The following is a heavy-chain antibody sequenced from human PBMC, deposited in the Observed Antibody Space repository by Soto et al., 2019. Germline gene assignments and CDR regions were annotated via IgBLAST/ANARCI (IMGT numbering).Heavy chain of an antibody. CDR3: ASRDPGTSVDY. V-gene: IGHV4-4*02. J-gene: IGHJ4*02. CDR1: GGSFTSNNW. D-gene: IGHD1-7*01. CDR2: IYRTGST. Sequence: SETLSLTXAVSGGSFTSNNWWTWVHQPPGQGLEWIGEIYRTGSTNYNPSLKSRVTISLDKSENQFSLKVTSLTAADTAVYYCASRDPGTSVDYWGQGTLVTAS.